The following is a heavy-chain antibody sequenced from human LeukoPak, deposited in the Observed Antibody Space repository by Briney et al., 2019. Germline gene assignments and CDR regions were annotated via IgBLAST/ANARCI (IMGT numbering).Heavy chain of an antibody. CDR2: ITGNGGST. CDR1: GFTFDNYG. J-gene: IGHJ4*02. CDR3: AKRVYYHGGYFDY. Sequence: PGGSLRLSCAASGFTFDNYGMTWVRQAPGKGLEWVAAITGNGGSTYYRESLKGRFTISRDNSKSTLYLEMHSLRVDDTAVYFCAKRVYYHGGYFDYWGQGTLVTVSS. D-gene: IGHD1-26*01. V-gene: IGHV3-23*01.